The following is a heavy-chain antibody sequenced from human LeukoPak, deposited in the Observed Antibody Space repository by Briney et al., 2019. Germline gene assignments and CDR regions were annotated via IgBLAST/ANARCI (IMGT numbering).Heavy chain of an antibody. CDR3: AQTSYYDFWSGYAGRFDY. D-gene: IGHD3-3*01. CDR2: ISGSGGST. Sequence: GGSLRLSCAASGFTFSSYAMSWVRQAPGKGLEWVSAISGSGGSTYYADSVKGRFTISRDNSKNTLYLQMNSLRAEDTAVYYCAQTSYYDFWSGYAGRFDYWGQGTLVTVSS. CDR1: GFTFSSYA. V-gene: IGHV3-23*01. J-gene: IGHJ4*02.